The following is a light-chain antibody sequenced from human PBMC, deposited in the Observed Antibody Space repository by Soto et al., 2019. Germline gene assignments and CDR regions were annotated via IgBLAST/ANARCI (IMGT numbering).Light chain of an antibody. CDR3: QQFYRSPT. V-gene: IGKV4-1*01. J-gene: IGKJ1*01. CDR1: QTILHSSNNKNY. Sequence: DIVMTQSPDSLAVSLGARATINCKSSQTILHSSNNKNYLAWYQHKPGQTPKLLISWASTRQSGVPDRFSGSGSGTDFTLTINSLQAEDVAVYYCQQFYRSPTFCQGTKVEIK. CDR2: WAS.